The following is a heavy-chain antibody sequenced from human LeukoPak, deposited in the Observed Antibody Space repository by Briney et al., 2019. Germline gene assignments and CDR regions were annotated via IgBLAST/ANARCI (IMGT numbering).Heavy chain of an antibody. CDR3: ARAYYDFWSGYYAAFDI. J-gene: IGHJ3*02. CDR2: IYHSGST. CDR1: GGSISSNNW. V-gene: IGHV4-4*02. D-gene: IGHD3-3*01. Sequence: SGTLSLTCAVSGGSISSNNWWGWVRQPPGKGLEWIGEIYHSGSTYYNPSLKSRVTISVDTSKNQFSLKLSSVTAADTAVYYCARAYYDFWSGYYAAFDIWGQGTMVTVSS.